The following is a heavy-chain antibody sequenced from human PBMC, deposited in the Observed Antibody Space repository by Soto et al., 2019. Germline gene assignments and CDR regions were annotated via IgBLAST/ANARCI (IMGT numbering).Heavy chain of an antibody. D-gene: IGHD3-22*01. CDR2: IIPIFQTA. V-gene: IGHV1-69*01. CDR1: GGTFSNYP. J-gene: IGHJ4*02. CDR3: ARGGSGYTSFNAF. Sequence: VQLVQSGAEVKKPGSSVKVSCKASGGTFSNYPFIWVRQAPGQGLDWMGGIIPIFQTAYYTQRFQGRVTITADESTNTAYMELSSLRSEDTSIYYCARGGSGYTSFNAFWGQGTLVTVSS.